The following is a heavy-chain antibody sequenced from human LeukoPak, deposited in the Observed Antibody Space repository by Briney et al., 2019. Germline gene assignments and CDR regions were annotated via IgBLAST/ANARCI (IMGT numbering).Heavy chain of an antibody. V-gene: IGHV3-7*01. J-gene: IGHJ4*02. Sequence: PGGSLRLSCAASGFTFTNYWMFWVRQAPGKGLEWVANIKNDGSEQYYLDSVKGRFTISRDNAKNSLYLQMNSLRAEDTAMYYCARIMDFLGVHVDFWGQGTLVTVSS. CDR2: IKNDGSEQ. CDR3: ARIMDFLGVHVDF. CDR1: GFTFTNYW. D-gene: IGHD1-1*01.